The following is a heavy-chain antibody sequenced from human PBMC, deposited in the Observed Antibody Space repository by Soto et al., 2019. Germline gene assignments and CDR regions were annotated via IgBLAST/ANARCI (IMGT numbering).Heavy chain of an antibody. D-gene: IGHD1-1*01. CDR3: ARGTVTGSEYNFFYSGMDG. V-gene: IGHV1-69*12. Sequence: QVQLVQSGVEVKKPGSSVKVSCKASGGTLNSYAIDWVRQAPGQGLEWMGGIIPIFGNTYYAQRLQGRVKLTADESTRTAYMELSTLTSEDTAVYYCARGTVTGSEYNFFYSGMDGWGQGTTVIVSS. CDR2: IIPIFGNT. CDR1: GGTLNSYA. J-gene: IGHJ6*02.